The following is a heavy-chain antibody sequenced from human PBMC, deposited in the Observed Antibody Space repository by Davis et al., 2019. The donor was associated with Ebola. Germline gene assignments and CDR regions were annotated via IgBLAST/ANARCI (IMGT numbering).Heavy chain of an antibody. Sequence: AASVKVSCKASGYTFTSHYMHWVRQAPGQGLEWMGIINPSGGSTSYAQKFQGRVTMTRDPSTSTVHMELSSLRSEDTAVYYCARHDTMIVDAVDIWGQGTMVTVSS. D-gene: IGHD3-22*01. CDR3: ARHDTMIVDAVDI. V-gene: IGHV1-46*01. CDR2: INPSGGST. CDR1: GYTFTSHY. J-gene: IGHJ3*02.